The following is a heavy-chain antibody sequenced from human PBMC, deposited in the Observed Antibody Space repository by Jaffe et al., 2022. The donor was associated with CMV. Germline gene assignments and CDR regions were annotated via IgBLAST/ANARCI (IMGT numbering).Heavy chain of an antibody. V-gene: IGHV4-39*01. J-gene: IGHJ3*02. CDR3: ARHFYDSSGYYYPDAFDI. CDR2: IYYSGST. D-gene: IGHD3-22*01. CDR1: GGSISSSSYY. Sequence: QLQLQESGPGLVKPSETLSLTCTVSGGSISSSSYYWGWIRQPPGKGLEWIGSIYYSGSTYYNPSLKSRVTISVDTSKNQFSLKLSSVTAADTAVYYCARHFYDSSGYYYPDAFDIWGQGTMVTVSS.